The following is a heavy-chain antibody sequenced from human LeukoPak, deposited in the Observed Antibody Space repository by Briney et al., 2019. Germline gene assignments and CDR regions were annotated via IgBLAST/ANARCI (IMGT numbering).Heavy chain of an antibody. V-gene: IGHV1-2*02. CDR3: ARDGDVYPPDDWFDP. Sequence: ASVKVSCKASGGTFSSYAISWVRQAPGQGLEWMGWINPNSGGTNYAQKFQGRVTMTRDTSISTAYMELSRLRSDDTAVYYCARDGDVYPPDDWFDPWGQGTLVTVSS. CDR1: GGTFSSYA. CDR2: INPNSGGT. D-gene: IGHD2-2*02. J-gene: IGHJ5*02.